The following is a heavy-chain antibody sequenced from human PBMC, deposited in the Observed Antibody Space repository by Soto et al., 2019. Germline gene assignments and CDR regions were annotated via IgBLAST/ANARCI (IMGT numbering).Heavy chain of an antibody. V-gene: IGHV1-8*01. CDR2: MNPNRGNT. D-gene: IGHD2-8*01. CDR3: ASGVYCTNGVCSLLDAFDI. CDR1: GYTFTSYD. Sequence: QVQLVQSGAEVKKPGASVKVSCKASGYTFTSYDINWVRQATGQGLEWMGWMNPNRGNTGYAQKFQGRVTMTRNTSISTAYMELSSLRSEDTAVYYCASGVYCTNGVCSLLDAFDIWGQGTMVTVSS. J-gene: IGHJ3*02.